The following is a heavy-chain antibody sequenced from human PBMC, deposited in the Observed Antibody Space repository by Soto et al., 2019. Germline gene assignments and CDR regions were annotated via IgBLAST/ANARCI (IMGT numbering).Heavy chain of an antibody. V-gene: IGHV3-33*01. CDR3: ARDYGDYVGYDAFDI. CDR1: GFTFGSYG. CDR2: ILYDGSNK. J-gene: IGHJ3*02. Sequence: GGSLRLSCAASGFTFGSYGMHWVRQAPGKGLEWVAVILYDGSNKYYADSVKGRFTISRDNSKNTLYLQMNSLRAEDTAVYYCARDYGDYVGYDAFDIWGQGTMVTVSS. D-gene: IGHD4-17*01.